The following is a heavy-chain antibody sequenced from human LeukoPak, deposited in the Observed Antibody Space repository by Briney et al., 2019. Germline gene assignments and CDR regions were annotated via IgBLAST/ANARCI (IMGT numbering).Heavy chain of an antibody. CDR2: ISSSSTI. CDR1: GFTFSSYN. V-gene: IGHV3-48*01. J-gene: IGHJ5*02. D-gene: IGHD4-17*01. Sequence: PGGSLRLSCAASGFTFSSYNMNWVRQAPGKGLEWVSYISSSSTIYYADSVKGRFTISRDNAKNSVHLQMNSLRAEDTAVYYCARAALTTVTTSSLDPWGQGTLVTVSS. CDR3: ARAALTTVTTSSLDP.